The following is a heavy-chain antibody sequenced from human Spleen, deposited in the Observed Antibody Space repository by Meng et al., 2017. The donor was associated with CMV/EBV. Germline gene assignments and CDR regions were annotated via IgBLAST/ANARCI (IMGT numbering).Heavy chain of an antibody. CDR1: GGSISSVAYS. CDR2: IYYSGST. CDR3: ARGGSSSVYFDF. V-gene: IGHV4-31*03. Sequence: CTVSGGSISSVAYSWSWLRQHPGKGLEWIGYIYYSGSTYFNPSLKSRITISVDTSKGQFYLTLSSVTAADTAVYYCARGGSSSVYFDFWGQGTLVTVSS. D-gene: IGHD6-13*01. J-gene: IGHJ4*02.